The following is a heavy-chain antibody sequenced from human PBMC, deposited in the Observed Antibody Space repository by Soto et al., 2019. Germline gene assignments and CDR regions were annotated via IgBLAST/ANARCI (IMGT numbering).Heavy chain of an antibody. CDR2: INPKTGGT. CDR3: ARDIAWSNSSGPACGMDV. D-gene: IGHD3-22*01. J-gene: IGHJ6*02. V-gene: IGHV1-2*04. CDR1: GYTFTGYY. Sequence: QVQLVQSGAEVKKPGASVKVSCKASGYTFTGYYIHWVRQAPGQGLEWMGWINPKTGGTNYAQKFQGWVTMTRDTSISTVYMELSRLRSDDTAVYYCARDIAWSNSSGPACGMDVWGQGTTVPVSS.